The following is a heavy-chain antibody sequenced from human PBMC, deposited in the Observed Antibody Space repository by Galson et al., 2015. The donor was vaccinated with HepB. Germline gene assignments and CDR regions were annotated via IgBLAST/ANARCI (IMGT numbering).Heavy chain of an antibody. CDR1: GFTFRTYT. Sequence: SLRLSCAASGFTFRTYTIHWLRQAPGRGLEHLSLTSNDGETTEYADSVKGRFTISRDNSKSTVFLQMRSLRPDDSAVYYCVKGCDFGGNLGALDLWGQGTGVAVTS. CDR2: TSNDGETT. J-gene: IGHJ3*01. V-gene: IGHV3-64D*06. D-gene: IGHD4-23*01. CDR3: VKGCDFGGNLGALDL.